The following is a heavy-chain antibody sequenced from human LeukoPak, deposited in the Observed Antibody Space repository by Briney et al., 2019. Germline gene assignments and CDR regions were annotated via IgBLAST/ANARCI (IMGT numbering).Heavy chain of an antibody. V-gene: IGHV3-30*03. Sequence: AETLSLTCTVSGGSISSYYWSWIRQPPGKGLEWVAVISYDGSNKYCADSVKGRFTISRDNSKNTLYLQMNSLRAEDTAVYYCAARYAFDIWGEGTMVTVSS. CDR2: ISYDGSNK. CDR3: AARYAFDI. J-gene: IGHJ3*02. CDR1: GGSISSYY.